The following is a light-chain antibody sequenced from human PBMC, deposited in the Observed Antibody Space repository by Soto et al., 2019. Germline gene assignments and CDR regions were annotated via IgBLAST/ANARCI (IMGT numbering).Light chain of an antibody. Sequence: EIVLTQSPGTLSLSPGERATLSCRASQSVSSSYLAWYQQNRGQAPRLLIYGASSRAPGIPDRFVGSGSGTDFTLTIRRLEPEDFAVYYCQQYGSSRWTFGQGTKVEIK. CDR2: GAS. CDR3: QQYGSSRWT. J-gene: IGKJ1*01. V-gene: IGKV3-20*01. CDR1: QSVSSSY.